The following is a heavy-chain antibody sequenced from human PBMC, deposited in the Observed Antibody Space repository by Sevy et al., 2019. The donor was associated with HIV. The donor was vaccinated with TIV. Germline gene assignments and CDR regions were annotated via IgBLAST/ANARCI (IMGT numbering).Heavy chain of an antibody. CDR2: IWYAGSNK. CDR1: GFTFSSYG. CDR3: ARVSGGYYPNDASDI. Sequence: GGSLRLSCTASGFTFSSYGMHWVRQAPGKGLEWVAVIWYAGSNKYYADSVKGRFTISRDNSKNTLYLQMNSLRAEDTAVYYCARVSGGYYPNDASDIWGQGTMVTVSS. J-gene: IGHJ3*02. D-gene: IGHD3-22*01. V-gene: IGHV3-33*01.